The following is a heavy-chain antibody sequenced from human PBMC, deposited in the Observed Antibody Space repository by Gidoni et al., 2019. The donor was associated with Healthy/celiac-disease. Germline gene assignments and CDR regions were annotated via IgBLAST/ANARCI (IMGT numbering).Heavy chain of an antibody. J-gene: IGHJ4*02. D-gene: IGHD4-4*01. CDR1: GASISSGGYY. CDR2: IYYSGST. Sequence: QVQLQEAGPGLAKPSQTLSLTCTVSGASISSGGYYWRWIRPHPGKGLEWLGYIYYSGSTYYTPSLKRRVTISVDTSKNQFSLKLSSVTAADTAVYYCATMTTVTSSQDYWGQGTLVTVSS. CDR3: ATMTTVTSSQDY. V-gene: IGHV4-31*03.